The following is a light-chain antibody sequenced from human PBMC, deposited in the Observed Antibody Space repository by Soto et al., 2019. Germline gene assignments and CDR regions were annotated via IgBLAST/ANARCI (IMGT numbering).Light chain of an antibody. CDR1: SSVVGSYNY. CDR2: EVS. J-gene: IGLJ3*02. V-gene: IGLV2-14*01. Sequence: QSALTQPASVSGSPGQSITISCTGTSSVVGSYNYVSWYQQHPGKAPKLMIYEVSNRPSGVSDRFSGSKSGNTASLTISGLQAEDEADYYCSSYTSTATRVFGGGTKLTVL. CDR3: SSYTSTATRV.